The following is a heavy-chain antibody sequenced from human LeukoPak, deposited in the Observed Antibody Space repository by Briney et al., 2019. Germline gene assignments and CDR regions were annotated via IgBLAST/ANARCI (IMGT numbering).Heavy chain of an antibody. Sequence: SETLSLTCAVYGGSFSGCYWSWIRQPPGKGLEWIGEINHSGSTNYNPSLKSRVTISVDTSKNQFSLKLSSVTAADTAVYYCARASKVAGTYYFDYWGQGTLVTVSS. J-gene: IGHJ4*02. V-gene: IGHV4-34*01. CDR1: GGSFSGCY. CDR2: INHSGST. CDR3: ARASKVAGTYYFDY. D-gene: IGHD6-19*01.